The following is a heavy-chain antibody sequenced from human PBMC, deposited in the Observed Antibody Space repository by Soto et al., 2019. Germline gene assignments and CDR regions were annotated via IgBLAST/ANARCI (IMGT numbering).Heavy chain of an antibody. V-gene: IGHV4-59*01. CDR3: ARRRTERHNWFDP. D-gene: IGHD1-1*01. J-gene: IGHJ5*02. CDR2: TYYGEKT. CDR1: VASFTSYY. Sequence: PSEKLALTCTVSVASFTSYYWSWIRQPPGKGLEWIGYTYYGEKTNYNPSLKNRVTTSRDTSKNQVFLRLTSVTAADTAMYYCARRRTERHNWFDPWGQGTLVTVSS.